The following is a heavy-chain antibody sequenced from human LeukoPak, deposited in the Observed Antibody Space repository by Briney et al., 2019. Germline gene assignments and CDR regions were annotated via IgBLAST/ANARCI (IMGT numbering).Heavy chain of an antibody. CDR3: AKDRLGYCSGGSCYHPYD. V-gene: IGHV3-30*04. Sequence: GGPLRLSCAASGFTFSSYAMHWVRQAPGKGLEWVAVISYDGSNKYYADSVKGRFTISRDNSKNTLYLQMNSLRAEDTAVYYCAKDRLGYCSGGSCYHPYDWGQGTLVTVSS. CDR2: ISYDGSNK. CDR1: GFTFSSYA. J-gene: IGHJ4*02. D-gene: IGHD2-15*01.